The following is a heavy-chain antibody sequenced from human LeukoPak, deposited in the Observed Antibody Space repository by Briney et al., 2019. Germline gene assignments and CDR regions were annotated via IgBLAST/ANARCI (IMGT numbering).Heavy chain of an antibody. V-gene: IGHV3-23*01. CDR1: GFTFSSYA. CDR2: ISGSGDNT. CDR3: AKDSGAYDYFDY. Sequence: PGGSLRLSCAASGFTFSSYAMSWVRQAPGKGLEWVSGISGSGDNTYYADSVKGRFTISRDNAKNSLYLQMNSLRAEDTALYYCAKDSGAYDYFDYWGQGTLVTVSS. J-gene: IGHJ4*02. D-gene: IGHD1-26*01.